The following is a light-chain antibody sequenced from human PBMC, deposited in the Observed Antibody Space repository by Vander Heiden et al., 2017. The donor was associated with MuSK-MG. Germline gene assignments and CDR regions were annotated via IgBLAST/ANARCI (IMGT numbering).Light chain of an antibody. CDR1: QSISSY. V-gene: IGKV1-39*01. CDR2: AAS. Sequence: DIQMTQSPSSLSASVGDRVTITCRASQSISSYLNWYQQKPGKAPKLLIYAASSLQSGVPSRFSGSGSETDFTLTISSLQPEDFATYYCQQSYSTPPGFGGGTKVEIK. J-gene: IGKJ4*01. CDR3: QQSYSTPPG.